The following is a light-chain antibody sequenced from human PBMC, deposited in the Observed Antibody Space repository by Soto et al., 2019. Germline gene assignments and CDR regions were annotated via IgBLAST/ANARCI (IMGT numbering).Light chain of an antibody. Sequence: DLQMTQSPSSLSASVGDRVTITCRASQDISNYLNWYQQRPGNAPKLLIYDASNFERGVPSRFSGTRSGTHVTFASTSLQPDDDATYYCQQSDSLPITFGQGTRLEI. J-gene: IGKJ5*01. CDR2: DAS. CDR1: QDISNY. CDR3: QQSDSLPIT. V-gene: IGKV1-33*01.